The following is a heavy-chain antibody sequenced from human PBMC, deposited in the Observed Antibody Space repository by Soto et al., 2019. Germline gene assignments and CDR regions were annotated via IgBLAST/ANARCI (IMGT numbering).Heavy chain of an antibody. CDR2: IIPIFGTA. V-gene: IGHV1-69*01. D-gene: IGHD3-16*02. J-gene: IGHJ3*02. CDR3: ASPRANYDYVWGSYRFDACYI. Sequence: QGLEWMVGIIPIFGTATYAQKFQDRVTITADESTSTAYMELSSLRSEDTAVYYCASPRANYDYVWGSYRFDACYIWARGTMLTVSS.